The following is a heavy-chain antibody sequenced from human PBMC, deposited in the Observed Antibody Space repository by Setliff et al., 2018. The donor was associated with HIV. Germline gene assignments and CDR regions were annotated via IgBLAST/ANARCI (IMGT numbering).Heavy chain of an antibody. V-gene: IGHV4-4*07. CDR3: ARDPYCSGDGCFRYYQH. CDR2: IYSSGST. Sequence: SETLSLTCTVSNVSFNSYYWSWIRHPAGRALEWIGRIYSSGSTNYNPSLKSRVKMSLDTSKNQFSLKLGSVTAADTAVYFCARDPYCSGDGCFRYYQHWGRGTLVTVSS. J-gene: IGHJ1*01. CDR1: NVSFNSYY. D-gene: IGHD2-15*01.